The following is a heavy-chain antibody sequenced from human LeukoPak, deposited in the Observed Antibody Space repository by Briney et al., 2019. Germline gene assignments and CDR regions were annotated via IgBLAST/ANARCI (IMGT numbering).Heavy chain of an antibody. CDR3: ARRGSSWPKNWFDP. J-gene: IGHJ5*02. CDR2: IYTSGST. CDR1: GGSISSGSYY. Sequence: SETLSLTCTVSGGSISSGSYYWSWIRQPAGKGLEWIGRIYTSGSTNYNPSLKSRVTISVDTSKNQFSLKLSSVTAADTAVYYCARRGSSWPKNWFDPWGQGTLVTVSS. V-gene: IGHV4-61*02. D-gene: IGHD6-13*01.